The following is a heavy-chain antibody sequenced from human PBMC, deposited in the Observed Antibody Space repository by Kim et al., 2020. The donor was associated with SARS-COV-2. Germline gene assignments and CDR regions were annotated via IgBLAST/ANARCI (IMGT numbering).Heavy chain of an antibody. V-gene: IGHV3-23*01. CDR3: AKVGDSSGWYGGLLDAFDI. J-gene: IGHJ3*02. CDR1: GFTFSSYA. Sequence: GGSLRLSCAASGFTFSSYAMSWVRQAPGKGLEWVSAISGSGGSTYYADSVKGRFTISRYNSKNTLYLQMNSLRAEDTAVYYCAKVGDSSGWYGGLLDAFDIWGQGTMVTVSS. D-gene: IGHD6-19*01. CDR2: ISGSGGST.